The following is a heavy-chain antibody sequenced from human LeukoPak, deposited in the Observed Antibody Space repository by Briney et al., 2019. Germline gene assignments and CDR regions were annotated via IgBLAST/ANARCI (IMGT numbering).Heavy chain of an antibody. CDR3: AKEGATYYYDSSGYRRPFDY. D-gene: IGHD3-22*01. CDR2: ISYDGSNK. J-gene: IGHJ4*02. V-gene: IGHV3-30*18. Sequence: PGRSLRLSCAASGFTFSSYGMHWVRQAPGKGLEWVAVISYDGSNKYYADSVKGRFTISRDNSKNTLYLQMNSLRAEDTAVYYCAKEGATYYYDSSGYRRPFDYWGQGTLVTVSS. CDR1: GFTFSSYG.